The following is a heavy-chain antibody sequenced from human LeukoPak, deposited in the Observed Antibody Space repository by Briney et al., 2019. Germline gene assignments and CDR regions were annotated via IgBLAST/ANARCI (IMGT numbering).Heavy chain of an antibody. CDR3: ARRPSSIDY. Sequence: SETLSLTCAVSGDSISSNNWWSWVRQTPGKGLEWIGEIHHSGSTNYNPSLKSRVTISVDKSKNQFSLKLTSVTAADTAVYYCARRPSSIDYWGQGTLVTVSS. V-gene: IGHV4-4*02. J-gene: IGHJ4*02. D-gene: IGHD3-10*01. CDR1: GDSISSNNW. CDR2: IHHSGST.